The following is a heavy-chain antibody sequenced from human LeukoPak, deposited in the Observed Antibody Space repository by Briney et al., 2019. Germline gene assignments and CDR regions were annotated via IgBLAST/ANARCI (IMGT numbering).Heavy chain of an antibody. CDR1: GYTFTFNY. J-gene: IGHJ4*02. V-gene: IGHV1-2*02. Sequence: GASVTVSCKPSGYTFTFNYHHWVRHAPAQGLEREGWMNTNSGVTAFAQNFQGRVTMTRDTAISTAYTQLSSLTSDDRAVYYCTGGAGTSWFDYWGQGSLVTVSS. CDR2: MNTNSGVT. CDR3: TGGAGTSWFDY. D-gene: IGHD2-2*01.